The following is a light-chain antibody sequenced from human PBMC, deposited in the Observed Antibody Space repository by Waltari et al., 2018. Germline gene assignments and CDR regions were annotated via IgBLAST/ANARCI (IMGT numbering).Light chain of an antibody. CDR2: RVS. V-gene: IGKV2-30*02. CDR3: MQSTHWPPWT. Sequence: DVVMTQSPLSLPVTLGHPASISCRSSQRLVHSDGNIYVHWFQQRPGQAPRRQIYRVSNRDSGVPDKFSGSWSGTDVTLKISRVEAEDVGVYYCMQSTHWPPWTFGQGTRVEIQ. CDR1: QRLVHSDGNIY. J-gene: IGKJ1*01.